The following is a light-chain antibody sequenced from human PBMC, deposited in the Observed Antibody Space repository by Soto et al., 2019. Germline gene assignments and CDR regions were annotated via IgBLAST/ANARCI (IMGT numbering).Light chain of an antibody. Sequence: EIVLTQSPGTLSLSPGERATLSCRASQSVISTFSAWYQQKPGQAPRLLNYGTSNRATGIPDMFSTSRSGTDFTLTISRLKPEDFAVYYCQQYQSYHPTFTFGQGTKLEI. CDR2: GTS. CDR1: QSVISTF. J-gene: IGKJ2*01. V-gene: IGKV3-20*01. CDR3: QQYQSYHPTFT.